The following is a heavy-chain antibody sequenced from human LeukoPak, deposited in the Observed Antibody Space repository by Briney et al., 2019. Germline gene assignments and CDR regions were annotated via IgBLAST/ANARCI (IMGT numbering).Heavy chain of an antibody. CDR2: INEDGSRE. CDR3: ATRESSMARSH. D-gene: IGHD3-10*01. J-gene: IGHJ4*02. V-gene: IGHV3-7*01. Sequence: GGSLRLSCAGSGFTFSIYSVHWVRQVPGKGLEWVANINEDGSREDYVDSVRGRFTISRDNARNSLYLHMNSLRAEDTALYYCATRESSMARSHWGQGTLVTVSS. CDR1: GFTFSIYS.